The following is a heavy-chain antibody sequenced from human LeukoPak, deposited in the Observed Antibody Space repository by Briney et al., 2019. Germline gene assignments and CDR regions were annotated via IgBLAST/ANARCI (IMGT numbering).Heavy chain of an antibody. D-gene: IGHD3-10*02. V-gene: IGHV3-9*01. Sequence: GRSLRLSCAASGFTFDDYAMHWVRQAPGKGLEWVSGISWNSGSIGYADSVKGRFTISRDNAKNSLYLQMNSLRAEDTALYYCAKDTELFYVRGYFGYWGQGTLVTVSS. CDR1: GFTFDDYA. CDR3: AKDTELFYVRGYFGY. J-gene: IGHJ4*02. CDR2: ISWNSGSI.